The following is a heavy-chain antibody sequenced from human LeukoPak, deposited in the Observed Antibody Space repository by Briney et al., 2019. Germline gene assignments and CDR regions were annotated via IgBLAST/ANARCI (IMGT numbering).Heavy chain of an antibody. D-gene: IGHD5-24*01. J-gene: IGHJ4*02. Sequence: GGSLGLSCAASGFTFSFSWMTWVRQAPGKALEWVANIKPDGSERYYVDSVKGRFTISRDNAKNSVYLHLNSLRAEDTAVYYCARERGYNYYFDSWGRGTLVTVSS. V-gene: IGHV3-7*05. CDR1: GFTFSFSW. CDR3: ARERGYNYYFDS. CDR2: IKPDGSER.